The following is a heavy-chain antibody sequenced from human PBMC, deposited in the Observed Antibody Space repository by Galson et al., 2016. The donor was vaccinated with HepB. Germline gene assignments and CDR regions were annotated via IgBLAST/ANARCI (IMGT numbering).Heavy chain of an antibody. D-gene: IGHD5-12*01. CDR2: INHTGST. J-gene: IGHJ6*02. Sequence: ETLSLTCAVYGGSFSGYFWSWIRQPPGKGLEWIGEINHTGSTNYNPSLKSRVTISVDTSKNQFSLKLSSVTAADTAIYYCARLPPWIRQFFYYGLDVWGQGTTVTVSS. V-gene: IGHV4-34*01. CDR3: ARLPPWIRQFFYYGLDV. CDR1: GGSFSGYF.